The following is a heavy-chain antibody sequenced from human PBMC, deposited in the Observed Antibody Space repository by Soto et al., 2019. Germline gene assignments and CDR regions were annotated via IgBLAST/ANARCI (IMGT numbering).Heavy chain of an antibody. V-gene: IGHV1-69*13. CDR3: ARELVDTAMVRAYYFDY. J-gene: IGHJ4*02. CDR2: IIPIFGTA. Sequence: SVKVSCKASGGTFSSYAISWVRQAPGQGLEWMGGIIPIFGTANYAQKFQGRVTITADESTSTAYMELSSLRSEDTAVYYCARELVDTAMVRAYYFDYWGQGTLVTVSS. CDR1: GGTFSSYA. D-gene: IGHD5-18*01.